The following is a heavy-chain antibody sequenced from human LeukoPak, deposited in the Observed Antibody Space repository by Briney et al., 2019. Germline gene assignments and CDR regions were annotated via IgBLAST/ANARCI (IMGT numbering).Heavy chain of an antibody. Sequence: PGGSLRLSCAASGFTFSSYAMSWVRQAPGKGLEWVSAISGSGGSTYYADSVKGRFTISRDNAKNSLYLQMNSLRAEDTAVYYCARVLSYDILTGYSPDAFDIWGQGTMVTVSS. CDR1: GFTFSSYA. CDR2: ISGSGGST. D-gene: IGHD3-9*01. V-gene: IGHV3-23*01. J-gene: IGHJ3*02. CDR3: ARVLSYDILTGYSPDAFDI.